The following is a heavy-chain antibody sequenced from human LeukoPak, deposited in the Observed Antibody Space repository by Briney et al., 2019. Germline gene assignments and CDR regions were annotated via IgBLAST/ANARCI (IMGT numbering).Heavy chain of an antibody. CDR2: IYHSGST. CDR1: GGSISSGGYY. Sequence: PSERLSLTCTVAGGSISSGGYYWSWIRQPPGKGLEWIGYIYHSGSTYYNPSLKSRVTISVDRSKNQFSLKLSSVTAADTAVYYCAKDMQTWPRFPDYWGQGTLVTVFS. CDR3: AKDMQTWPRFPDY. J-gene: IGHJ4*02. V-gene: IGHV4-30-2*01. D-gene: IGHD5-12*01.